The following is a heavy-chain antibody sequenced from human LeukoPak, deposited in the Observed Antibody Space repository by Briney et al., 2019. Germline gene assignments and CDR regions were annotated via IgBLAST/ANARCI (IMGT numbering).Heavy chain of an antibody. J-gene: IGHJ4*02. V-gene: IGHV3-30*18. CDR2: ISYDGSNK. CDR3: AKGSYGSGSWTDY. D-gene: IGHD3-10*01. CDR1: GFTFSSYG. Sequence: GESLRLSCASSGFTFSSYGMHSVRQARGKGLERVAVISYDGSNKGYTDSVKSRFTNSRDNSKDALYLQRNSLRAEDTAVYYCAKGSYGSGSWTDYWGRGTVVTVSS.